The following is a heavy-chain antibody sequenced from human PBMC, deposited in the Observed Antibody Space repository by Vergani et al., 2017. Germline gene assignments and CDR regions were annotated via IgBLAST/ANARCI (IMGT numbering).Heavy chain of an antibody. CDR1: GYSISSGYY. CDR2: IYHSGST. D-gene: IGHD3-3*01. V-gene: IGHV4-38-2*01. J-gene: IGHJ5*02. CDR3: ARFSIQNWFDP. Sequence: QVQLQESGPGLVKPSETLSLTCAVSGYSISSGYYWGWIRQPPGKGLEWIGSIYHSGSTYYNPSLKSRVTISVDTSKNQFSLKLSSVTAADTAVYYCARFSIQNWFDPWGQGTLVTVSS.